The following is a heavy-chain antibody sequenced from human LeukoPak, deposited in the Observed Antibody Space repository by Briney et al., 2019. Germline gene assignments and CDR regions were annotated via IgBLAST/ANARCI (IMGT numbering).Heavy chain of an antibody. CDR2: IYYSGST. J-gene: IGHJ5*02. V-gene: IGHV4-39*07. D-gene: IGHD6-6*01. CDR3: AREGSSSGAYNWFDP. CDR1: GGSISSSSYY. Sequence: SETLSLTCTVSGGSISSSSYYWGWIRQPPGKGLEWIGSIYYSGSTYYNPPLQSRVTISVDTSKNQFSLKLSSVTAADTAVYYCAREGSSSGAYNWFDPGGQGTLVTVS.